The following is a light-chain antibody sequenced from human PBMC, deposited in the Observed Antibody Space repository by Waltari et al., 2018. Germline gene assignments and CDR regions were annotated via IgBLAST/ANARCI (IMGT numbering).Light chain of an antibody. CDR3: QQCNSYLLA. V-gene: IGKV1-5*03. CDR2: EAS. Sequence: DIQMTQSPSTLSASVGDRVTITCRASQSIGSSLAWYQQKPGQAPKVAIYEASSLESGVPSRFSGSGSGTEFTLTISSLQPDGFATYYCQQCNSYLLAFGGGTKVEIK. J-gene: IGKJ4*01. CDR1: QSIGSS.